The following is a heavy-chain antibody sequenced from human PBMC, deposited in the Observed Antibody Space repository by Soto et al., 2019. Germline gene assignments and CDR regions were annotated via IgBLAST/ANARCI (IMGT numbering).Heavy chain of an antibody. Sequence: QVQLQESGPGLVKPSETLSLTCTVSGGSMSGYYWSWIRQSAGKGLEWIGRVYTSETTYYNPSLKSRVTMSRDTSKNQFSLNRYSLTAADTAVYYCAGHIAAAGRRYYGMDVWGQGTTVTVSS. D-gene: IGHD6-13*01. CDR2: VYTSETT. CDR1: GGSMSGYY. V-gene: IGHV4-4*07. J-gene: IGHJ6*02. CDR3: AGHIAAAGRRYYGMDV.